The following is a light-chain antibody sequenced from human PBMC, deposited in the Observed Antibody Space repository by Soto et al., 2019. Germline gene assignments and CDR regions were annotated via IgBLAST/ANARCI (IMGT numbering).Light chain of an antibody. CDR1: QSISSK. J-gene: IGKJ1*01. Sequence: EIVMTQSPATLSVSPGERATLSCRASQSISSKLGWYQQKPGQAPRLLIYGASTRATDIPTRFSGSGSGTDFTLTISTLQSEDFAVYYCLQYNTWPRTFGQGTKVEMK. CDR2: GAS. V-gene: IGKV3-15*01. CDR3: LQYNTWPRT.